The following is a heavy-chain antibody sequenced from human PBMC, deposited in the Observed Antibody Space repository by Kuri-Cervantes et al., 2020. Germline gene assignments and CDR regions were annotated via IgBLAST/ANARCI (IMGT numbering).Heavy chain of an antibody. CDR3: ARGQGLGY. D-gene: IGHD3/OR15-3a*01. J-gene: IGHJ4*02. CDR2: ISYDGSNK. V-gene: IGHV3-30*19. CDR1: GFTFSSYG. Sequence: GGSLRLSCAASGFTFSSYGMHWVRQAPGKGLEWVAVISYDGSNKYYADSVKGRFTISRDNSKNTLYLQMNSLRAEDTAVYYCARGQGLGYWGQGTLVTVSS.